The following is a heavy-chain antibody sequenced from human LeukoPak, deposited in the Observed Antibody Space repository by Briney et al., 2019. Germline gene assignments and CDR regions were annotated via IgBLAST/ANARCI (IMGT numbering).Heavy chain of an antibody. J-gene: IGHJ4*02. D-gene: IGHD3-3*01. Sequence: PGGSLRLSCAASGFTISGYWMHWVRQAPGKGLVWVSRISGDGSITAYADSVKGRFTISRDNSNNTLYLQMNSVRAEDTAVYYCARERVMGFLEWLLFYWGQGTLVTVSS. V-gene: IGHV3-74*01. CDR1: GFTISGYW. CDR2: ISGDGSIT. CDR3: ARERVMGFLEWLLFY.